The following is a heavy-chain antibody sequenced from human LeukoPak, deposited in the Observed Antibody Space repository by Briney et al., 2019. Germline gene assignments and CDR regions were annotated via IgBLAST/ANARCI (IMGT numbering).Heavy chain of an antibody. J-gene: IGHJ4*02. CDR2: IHSDGTT. CDR3: AREGWEELGHYFDY. V-gene: IGHV3-53*01. Sequence: GGSLRLSCAASGFPVSSNYMTWVRQAPQKGLGWVSTIHSDGTTYYVDSVKGRFLISRDISQNTVYLEMNSLRAEDAAVYYCAREGWEELGHYFDYWGQGTVVTVSS. CDR1: GFPVSSNY. D-gene: IGHD1-26*01.